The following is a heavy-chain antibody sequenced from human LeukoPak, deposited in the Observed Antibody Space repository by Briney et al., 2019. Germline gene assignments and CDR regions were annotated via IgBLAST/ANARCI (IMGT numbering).Heavy chain of an antibody. J-gene: IGHJ4*02. D-gene: IGHD6-19*01. Sequence: ASVKVSCKASGYTFTGYDMHWVRQAPGQGLEWMGWINPNSGGTNYAQKFQGRVTMTRDTSISTAYMELSRLRSDDTAVYYCARDRSSGWYYFDYWGQGTLVTVSS. CDR2: INPNSGGT. CDR1: GYTFTGYD. CDR3: ARDRSSGWYYFDY. V-gene: IGHV1-2*02.